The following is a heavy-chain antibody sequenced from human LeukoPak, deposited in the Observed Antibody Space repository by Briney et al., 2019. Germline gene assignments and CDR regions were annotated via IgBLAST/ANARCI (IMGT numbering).Heavy chain of an antibody. J-gene: IGHJ6*03. CDR2: ISYDGSTK. CDR1: GFTFSNFA. D-gene: IGHD3-3*02. V-gene: IGHV3-30*04. Sequence: GGSLRLSCAASGFTFSNFAMHWVRQAPGKGLEWVALISYDGSTKYNEDSVKGRFTISRDDSKNTLYLQMNSLRAEDTAVYYCARPYLEWSLKFYMDVWGKGTTVTVSS. CDR3: ARPYLEWSLKFYMDV.